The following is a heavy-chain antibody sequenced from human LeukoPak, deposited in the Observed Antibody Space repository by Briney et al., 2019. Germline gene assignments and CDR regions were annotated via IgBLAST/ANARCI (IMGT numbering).Heavy chain of an antibody. CDR2: ISGSGGST. CDR1: GFSFSSYA. J-gene: IGHJ5*02. CDR3: AKDLTGDGYFDLFDP. Sequence: GGSLRLSCAASGFSFSSYAMSWVRQAPGKGLEWVSAISGSGGSTYYADSVKGRFTISRDNSKNTLYLQMNSLRAEDTAVYYCAKDLTGDGYFDLFDPWGQGTLVTVSS. D-gene: IGHD2-21*01. V-gene: IGHV3-23*01.